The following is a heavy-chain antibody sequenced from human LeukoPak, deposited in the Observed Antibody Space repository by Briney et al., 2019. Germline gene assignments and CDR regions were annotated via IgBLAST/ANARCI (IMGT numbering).Heavy chain of an antibody. CDR3: ARDNIGSGGSYEDY. J-gene: IGHJ4*02. V-gene: IGHV1-46*01. D-gene: IGHD1-26*01. Sequence: GASVKVSCKASGYTFTSYYMHWVRQAPGQGLEWMGLINPTGGSTGYAQKFQGRVTMTRDMSTSTDYMELSSLRSEDTAIYYCARDNIGSGGSYEDYWGQGTLVTVSS. CDR2: INPTGGST. CDR1: GYTFTSYY.